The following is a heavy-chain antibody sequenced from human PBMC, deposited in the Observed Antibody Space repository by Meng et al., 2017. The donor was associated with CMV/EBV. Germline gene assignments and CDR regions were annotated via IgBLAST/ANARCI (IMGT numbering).Heavy chain of an antibody. V-gene: IGHV3-43*01. D-gene: IGHD1-26*01. Sequence: VRVVVTEGVVAQPGRSLRLSCAASVFTFDYSTMHWVRQAPGKGLEWVSLISWDGGSTYNADSVMGRLTIFRENSKNSLYLQMNSLRTEDTALYYCSKDSSGSYRGRTFDYWGQGTLVTVSS. J-gene: IGHJ4*02. CDR2: ISWDGGST. CDR1: VFTFDYST. CDR3: SKDSSGSYRGRTFDY.